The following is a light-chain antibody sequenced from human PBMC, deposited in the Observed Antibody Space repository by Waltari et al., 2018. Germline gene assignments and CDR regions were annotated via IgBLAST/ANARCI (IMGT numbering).Light chain of an antibody. CDR2: QDS. J-gene: IGLJ2*01. CDR1: KLGDKY. Sequence: SYELTQPPSVSVSPGQTASITCSGDKLGDKYVSWYQLKPGQSPVPVIYQDSQRPSGIPARFSGSNSGNTATLTISGTQAMDEADYYCQAWDSSTVVFGGGTKLTVL. CDR3: QAWDSSTVV. V-gene: IGLV3-1*01.